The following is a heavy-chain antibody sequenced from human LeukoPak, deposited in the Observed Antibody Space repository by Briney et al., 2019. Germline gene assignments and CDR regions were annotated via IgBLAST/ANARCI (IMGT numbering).Heavy chain of an antibody. CDR2: IYNSGST. Sequence: SETLSLTCTVSGGSISSYYWSWVRQPAGKGLEWIGRIYNSGSTNYNPSLKSRVTMSVDTSKNQFSLKLSSVTAADTAVYYCAREDSSGWPDAFDIWGQGTMVTVSS. J-gene: IGHJ3*02. CDR1: GGSISSYY. V-gene: IGHV4-4*07. D-gene: IGHD6-19*01. CDR3: AREDSSGWPDAFDI.